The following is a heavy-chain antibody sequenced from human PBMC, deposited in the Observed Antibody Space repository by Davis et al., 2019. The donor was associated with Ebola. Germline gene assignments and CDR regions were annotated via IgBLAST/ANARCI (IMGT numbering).Heavy chain of an antibody. CDR2: IYYSGST. CDR1: GGSISSSSYY. J-gene: IGHJ4*02. CDR3: ARRRPDNSGWYFDY. V-gene: IGHV4-39*01. Sequence: SEALSLTCTISGGSISSSSYYWGWIRQPPGKGLEGIGSIYYSGSTYYNPSLNSRVTISVDTSKNQFSLKLSSVTAADTAVYYCARRRPDNSGWYFDYWGQGTLVTVSS. D-gene: IGHD6-19*01.